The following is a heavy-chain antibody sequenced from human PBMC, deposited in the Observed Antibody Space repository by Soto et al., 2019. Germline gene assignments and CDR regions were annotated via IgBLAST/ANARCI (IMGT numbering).Heavy chain of an antibody. CDR1: GFSFSSYW. CDR3: AREVGTTWFDP. D-gene: IGHD1-1*01. J-gene: IGHJ5*02. V-gene: IGHV3-74*01. CDR2: INTDGSST. Sequence: GGSLRLSCAASGFSFSSYWMHWVRQAPGKGLVWVSRINTDGSSTSYADSVKGRFTFSRDNDKNTLYLQMNSLRAVDTAVYYCAREVGTTWFDPWGQGTLVTVSS.